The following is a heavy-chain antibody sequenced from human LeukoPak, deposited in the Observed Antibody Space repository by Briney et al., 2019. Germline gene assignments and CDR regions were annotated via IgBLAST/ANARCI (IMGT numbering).Heavy chain of an antibody. Sequence: GGSLRLSCAASGFTFSSYHMTWAPQAPGKGREGVSYIRSRRSTIYYAGSVKGRFTISRDNAKNSLYLQMNSLRAEDTAVYYCASVEGYYYDSSGSHDAFDIWGQGTMVTVSS. V-gene: IGHV3-48*04. J-gene: IGHJ3*02. D-gene: IGHD3-22*01. CDR2: IRSRRSTI. CDR3: ASVEGYYYDSSGSHDAFDI. CDR1: GFTFSSYH.